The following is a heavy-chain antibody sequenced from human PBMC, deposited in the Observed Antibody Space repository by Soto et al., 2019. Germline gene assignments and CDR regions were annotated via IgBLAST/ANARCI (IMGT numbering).Heavy chain of an antibody. D-gene: IGHD3-3*02. Sequence: SETLSLTCTVSGGSISSSSYYWGWIRQPPGKGLEWIGGIYYSGSTYYNPSLKSRVTISVDTSKNQFSLKLSSVTAADTAVYYCARHLDPQHLLRVYYYYGMDVWGQGTTVTVSS. CDR2: IYYSGST. CDR3: ARHLDPQHLLRVYYYYGMDV. J-gene: IGHJ6*02. V-gene: IGHV4-39*01. CDR1: GGSISSSSYY.